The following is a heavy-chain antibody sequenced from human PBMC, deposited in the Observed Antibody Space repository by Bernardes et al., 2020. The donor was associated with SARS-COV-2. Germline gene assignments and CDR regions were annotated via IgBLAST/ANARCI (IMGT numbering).Heavy chain of an antibody. V-gene: IGHV4-39*01. J-gene: IGHJ4*02. Sequence: SETLSLTCTVSGGSISSSSYYWGWIRQPPGKGLEWIGSIYYSGSTYYNPSLKSRVTISVDTSKNQFSLKLSSVTAADTAVYYCARNEMEYDFWSGYPRRGFRGYFDYWGQGTLVTVSS. CDR1: GGSISSSSYY. CDR3: ARNEMEYDFWSGYPRRGFRGYFDY. CDR2: IYYSGST. D-gene: IGHD3-3*01.